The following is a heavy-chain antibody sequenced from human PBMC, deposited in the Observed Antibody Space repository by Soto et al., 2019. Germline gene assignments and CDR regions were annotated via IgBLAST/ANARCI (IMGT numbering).Heavy chain of an antibody. CDR3: TRDPYGGSRYYFDS. V-gene: IGHV3-33*01. Sequence: VPLVESGGGVVQPGRSLRLSCAASGFTFTNYGMHWVRQAPGQGLEWVAVIWYDGSNKYYADSVKGRFTISKDNSQNTLYLQINNLRAEDTAMYYCTRDPYGGSRYYFDSWGQGTLVTVSS. D-gene: IGHD2-15*01. CDR2: IWYDGSNK. J-gene: IGHJ4*02. CDR1: GFTFTNYG.